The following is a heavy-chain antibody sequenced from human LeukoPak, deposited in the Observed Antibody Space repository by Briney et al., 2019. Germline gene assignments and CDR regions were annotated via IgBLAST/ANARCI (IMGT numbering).Heavy chain of an antibody. Sequence: GASVKVSCKPSRNTFTYYYIHWVRQAPGQGLEWMGRITPNSGDTHYAQTFQGRFAMTRDTSISTAYMELNRLRFDDTAVYYCYLEGVPVTGTSYYWGQGTLVTVSS. CDR1: RNTFTYYY. CDR2: ITPNSGDT. J-gene: IGHJ4*02. CDR3: YLEGVPVTGTSYY. D-gene: IGHD6-19*01. V-gene: IGHV1-2*06.